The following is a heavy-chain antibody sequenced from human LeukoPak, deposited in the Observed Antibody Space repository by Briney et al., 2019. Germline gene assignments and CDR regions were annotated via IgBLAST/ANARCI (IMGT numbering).Heavy chain of an antibody. D-gene: IGHD3-10*01. CDR2: ISSSSSYI. Sequence: GGSLRLSCAASGFTFSSYSMNWVRQAPGEGLEWVSSISSSSSYIYYADSVKGRFTISRDNAKDSLYLQMNSLRAEDTAVYYCARGSSEGFDYWGQGTLVTVSS. CDR3: ARGSSEGFDY. J-gene: IGHJ4*02. V-gene: IGHV3-21*01. CDR1: GFTFSSYS.